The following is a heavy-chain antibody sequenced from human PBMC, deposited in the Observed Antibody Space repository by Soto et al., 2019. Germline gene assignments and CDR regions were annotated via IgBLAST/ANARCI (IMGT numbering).Heavy chain of an antibody. CDR1: GFTFSSYA. J-gene: IGHJ6*02. V-gene: IGHV3-23*01. CDR2: ISGSGGST. CDR3: AKDSGIAVAGTPYYYYYYGMDV. Sequence: GGSLRLSCAASGFTFSSYAMSWVRQAPGKGLEWVSAISGSGGSTYYADSVKGRFTISRDNSKNTLYLQMNSLRAEDAAVYYCAKDSGIAVAGTPYYYYYYGMDVWGQGTTVTVSS. D-gene: IGHD6-19*01.